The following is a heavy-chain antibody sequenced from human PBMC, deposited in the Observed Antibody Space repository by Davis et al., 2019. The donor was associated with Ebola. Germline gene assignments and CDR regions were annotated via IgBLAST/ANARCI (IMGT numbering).Heavy chain of an antibody. CDR3: ASGSYCSGGSCHGTDY. CDR1: GGSISSYY. J-gene: IGHJ4*02. V-gene: IGHV4-34*01. CDR2: INHSGST. D-gene: IGHD2-15*01. Sequence: PSETLSLTCTVSGGSISSYYWSWIRQPPGKGLEWIGEINHSGSTNYNPSLKSRVTISVDTSKNQFSLKLSSVTAADTAVYYCASGSYCSGGSCHGTDYWGQGTLVTVSS.